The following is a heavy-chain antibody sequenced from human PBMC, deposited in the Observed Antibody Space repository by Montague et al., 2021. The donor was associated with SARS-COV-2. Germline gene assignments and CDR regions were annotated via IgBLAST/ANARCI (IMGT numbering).Heavy chain of an antibody. CDR1: GDSFTYFY. V-gene: IGHV4-59*01. CDR3: ARKVVLGDNFDF. Sequence: SETLSLTCSVSGDSFTYFYWSWIRQSPGKGLEWIGYISSTGSTNYNPSFKSRFTISVDTSENQFSLKVTSVTAADTAVYYCARKVVLGDNFDFWGRGTLVTVSS. D-gene: IGHD2-15*01. J-gene: IGHJ4*01. CDR2: ISSTGST.